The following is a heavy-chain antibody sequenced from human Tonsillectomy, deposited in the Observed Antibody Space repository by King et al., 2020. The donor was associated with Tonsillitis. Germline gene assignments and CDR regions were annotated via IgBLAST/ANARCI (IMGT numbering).Heavy chain of an antibody. D-gene: IGHD1-20*01. CDR3: ARVITGSTIDY. CDR1: GFTFSSDT. Sequence: VQLVESGGGVVQPGRSLRLSCAASGFTFSSDTMHWVRQAPGKGLEWVAVISYDGTNKYYADSVKGRFTISRDNSKNTLYLQMNSLRAEDTAVYYCARVITGSTIDYWGQGTLVTVSS. V-gene: IGHV3-30*04. CDR2: ISYDGTNK. J-gene: IGHJ4*02.